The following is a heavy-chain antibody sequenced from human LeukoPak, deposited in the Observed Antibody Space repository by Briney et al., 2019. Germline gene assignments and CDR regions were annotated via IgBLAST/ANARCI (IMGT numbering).Heavy chain of an antibody. CDR1: GGSISSSSYY. V-gene: IGHV4-61*02. CDR3: ARASSGTYYYFDY. D-gene: IGHD1-26*01. J-gene: IGHJ4*02. Sequence: SETLSLTCTVSGGSISSSSYYWSWIRQPAGKGLEWIGRIYTSGSTNYNPSLKSRVTMSVDTSKNQFSLKLTSVTAADTAVYYCARASSGTYYYFDYWGQGTLVTVSS. CDR2: IYTSGST.